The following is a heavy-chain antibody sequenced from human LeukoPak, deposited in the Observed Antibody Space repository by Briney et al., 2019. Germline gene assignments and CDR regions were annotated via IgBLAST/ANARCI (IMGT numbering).Heavy chain of an antibody. CDR3: ARTYYYDSSGPPAY. Sequence: GESLKISCKGSGYSFTNYWIGWVRQMPGKGLEWMGIIYPGDSDTRYNPSFQGQVTISADKSISTAYLQWSSLKASDTAMYHCARTYYYDSSGPPAYWGQGTLVTVSS. D-gene: IGHD3-22*01. CDR2: IYPGDSDT. V-gene: IGHV5-51*01. CDR1: GYSFTNYW. J-gene: IGHJ4*02.